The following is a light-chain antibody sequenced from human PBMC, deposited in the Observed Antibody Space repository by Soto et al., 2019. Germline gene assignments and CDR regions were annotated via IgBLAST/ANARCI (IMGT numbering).Light chain of an antibody. CDR1: SSDVGGYKY. J-gene: IGLJ3*02. CDR3: QAYDYSLTASV. CDR2: EVS. V-gene: IGLV2-8*01. Sequence: QSALTQPPSASGSPGQSVTISCTGTSSDVGGYKYVSWYQQHPGKAPKLIISEVSKRPSGIPDRFSGSKSGNTASLTVSGLRAEDEAVYYCQAYDYSLTASVFGGGTKLTVL.